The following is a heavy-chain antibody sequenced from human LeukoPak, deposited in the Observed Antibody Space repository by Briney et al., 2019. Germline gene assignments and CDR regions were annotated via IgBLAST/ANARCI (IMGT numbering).Heavy chain of an antibody. D-gene: IGHD3-9*01. J-gene: IGHJ2*01. CDR2: IYPGDSDT. CDR3: ARRAFDYWYFDL. Sequence: GESLKISCKDSGYSFNIYWIAWVRQMPGKGLEWMGIIYPGDSDTRYSPSFQGQVTISADKSISTACLQWSSLKASDTAMYYCARRAFDYWYFDLWGRGTLVTVSS. V-gene: IGHV5-51*01. CDR1: GYSFNIYW.